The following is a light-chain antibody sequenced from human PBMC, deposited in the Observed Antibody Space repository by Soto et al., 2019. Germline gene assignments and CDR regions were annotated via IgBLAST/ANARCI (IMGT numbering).Light chain of an antibody. J-gene: IGLJ2*01. CDR1: SSDVGGYNY. CDR3: SSYTSSSIVV. CDR2: EVS. Sequence: QSALTQPASVSGSPGQSITISCTGTSSDVGGYNYVSWYQQHPGKAPKLMIYEVSNWPSGVSNRFSGSKSGNTASLTISGLQADDDADYYCSSYTSSSIVVFGGGTKVTVL. V-gene: IGLV2-14*01.